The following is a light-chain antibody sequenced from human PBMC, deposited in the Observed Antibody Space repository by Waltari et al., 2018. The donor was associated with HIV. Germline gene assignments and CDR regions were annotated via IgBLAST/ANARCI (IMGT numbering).Light chain of an antibody. J-gene: IGKJ4*01. CDR1: QGITSY. Sequence: DIQLTQSPSILSASVGDRVTNTCRTSQGITSYLAWYQQKPGKAPKLLIYAASTLQSGVPSRFSGSGSGTEFTLTISSLQPEDFATYYCQQLESYTQISFGGGTKVGIK. CDR2: AAS. V-gene: IGKV1-9*01. CDR3: QQLESYTQIS.